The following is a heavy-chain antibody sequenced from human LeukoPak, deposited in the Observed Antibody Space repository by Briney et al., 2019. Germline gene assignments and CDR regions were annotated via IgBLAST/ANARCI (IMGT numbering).Heavy chain of an antibody. CDR3: ASSFCDSRDSYSFPRNWCFGL. CDR1: GYSFTSYW. D-gene: IGHD2-21*01. Sequence: TGESLKISCKGSGYSFTSYWIGWVRQMPGKGLEWMGIIYPGDSDTRYSPSFQGQVTISADKSITSAYLQWDSLKASDTAMYYCASSFCDSRDSYSFPRNWCFGLWGRGTLVSVSS. J-gene: IGHJ2*01. CDR2: IYPGDSDT. V-gene: IGHV5-51*01.